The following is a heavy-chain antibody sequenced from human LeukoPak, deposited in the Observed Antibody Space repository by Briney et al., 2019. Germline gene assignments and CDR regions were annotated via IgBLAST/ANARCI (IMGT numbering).Heavy chain of an antibody. CDR2: IYSRDLT. CDR1: GGSFDSSYC. CDR3: ARGADDYKLGNF. J-gene: IGHJ4*01. D-gene: IGHD5-24*01. Sequence: SETLSLNCTVSGGSFDSSYCWTWVRPTPGKGLEWVGTIYSRDLTYYNPSLTSRVAISADTSKNMFSLRLTSVTAADTAVYYCARGADDYKLGNFWGHGILVTVFS. V-gene: IGHV4-39*01.